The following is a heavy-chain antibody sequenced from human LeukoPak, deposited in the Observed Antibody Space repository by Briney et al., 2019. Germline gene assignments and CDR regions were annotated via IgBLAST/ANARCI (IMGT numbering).Heavy chain of an antibody. CDR3: AKNIEGAISALYAFDI. J-gene: IGHJ3*02. V-gene: IGHV3-30*18. CDR2: ISYDGSNK. CDR1: GFTFSSYG. Sequence: PGGSLRLSCAASGFTFSSYGMHWVRQAPGKGLEWVAVISYDGSNKYYADSVKGRFTISRDNSKNTLYLQMNSLRAEDTAVYYCAKNIEGAISALYAFDIWGQGTMVTVSS. D-gene: IGHD2-21*01.